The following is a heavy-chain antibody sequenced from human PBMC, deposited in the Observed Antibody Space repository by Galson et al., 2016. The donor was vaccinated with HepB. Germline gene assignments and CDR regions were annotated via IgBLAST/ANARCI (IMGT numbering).Heavy chain of an antibody. CDR2: ISWDGRSP. D-gene: IGHD3-10*01. Sequence: SLRLSCAASGFTFDDYTMHWVRQVPGKGLEWVALISWDGRSPDYADSVRGRFTISRDNRQNILYLQMNSLTTEDTALYYCRKDWGSLWESSGKGMDVWGQGTTVIVSS. CDR1: GFTFDDYT. V-gene: IGHV3-43*01. CDR3: RKDWGSLWESSGKGMDV. J-gene: IGHJ6*02.